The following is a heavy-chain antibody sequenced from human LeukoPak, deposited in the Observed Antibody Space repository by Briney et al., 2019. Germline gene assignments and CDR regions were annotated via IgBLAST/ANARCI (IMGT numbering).Heavy chain of an antibody. Sequence: SETLSLTCTVSGGSISSYYWSWIRQPPGKGLEWIGYIYYSGSTNYNPSLKGRVTISVDTSKNQFSLKLSSVTAADTAVYYCAREARGGPFDYWGQGTLVTVSS. V-gene: IGHV4-59*01. CDR3: AREARGGPFDY. J-gene: IGHJ4*02. D-gene: IGHD3-3*01. CDR1: GGSISSYY. CDR2: IYYSGST.